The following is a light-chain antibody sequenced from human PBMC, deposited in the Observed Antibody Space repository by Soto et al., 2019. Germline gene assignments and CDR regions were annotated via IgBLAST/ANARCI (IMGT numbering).Light chain of an antibody. V-gene: IGKV1-39*01. Sequence: DIQMTQSPSSLSAAVGVRVTITCRASQSISKYLSWFQQKPGKAPKLLIYATSSLQSGVPSRFSGSGSGTDFTLTISSLQPEDFATYYCQQSDSTPPWTFGQGTKVEIK. J-gene: IGKJ1*01. CDR1: QSISKY. CDR2: ATS. CDR3: QQSDSTPPWT.